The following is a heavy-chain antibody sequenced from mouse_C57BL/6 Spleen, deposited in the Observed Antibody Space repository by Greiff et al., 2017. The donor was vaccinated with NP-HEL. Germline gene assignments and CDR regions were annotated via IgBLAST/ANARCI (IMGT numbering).Heavy chain of an antibody. D-gene: IGHD2-4*01. CDR1: GFTFSDYG. Sequence: DVKLVESGGGLVKPGGSLKLSCAASGFTFSDYGMHWVRQAPEKGLEWVAYISSGSSTIYYADTVKGRFTISRDNAKNTLFLQMTSLRSEDTAMYYCARRDYDVWFAYWGQGTLVTVSA. CDR3: ARRDYDVWFAY. CDR2: ISSGSSTI. J-gene: IGHJ3*01. V-gene: IGHV5-17*01.